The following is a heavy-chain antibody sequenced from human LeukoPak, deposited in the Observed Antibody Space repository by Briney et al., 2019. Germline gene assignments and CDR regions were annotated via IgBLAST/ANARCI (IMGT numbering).Heavy chain of an antibody. D-gene: IGHD2-21*02. CDR2: ISSSSSTI. CDR1: GFTFSSYS. CDR3: AREHIVVVTAIYYYHGMDV. Sequence: GGSLRLSCAASGFTFSSYSMNWVRQAPGKGLEWVSYISSSSSTIYYADSVKGRFTISRDNAKNSLYLQMNSLRDEDTAVYYCAREHIVVVTAIYYYHGMDVWGQGTTVTVSS. J-gene: IGHJ6*02. V-gene: IGHV3-48*02.